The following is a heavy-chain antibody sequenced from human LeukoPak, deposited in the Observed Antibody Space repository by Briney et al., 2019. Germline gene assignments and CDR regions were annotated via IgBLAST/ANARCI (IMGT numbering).Heavy chain of an antibody. CDR1: GGTFSSYA. D-gene: IGHD3-22*01. CDR3: ARGPITTRSHFDY. V-gene: IGHV1-69*13. J-gene: IGHJ4*02. CDR2: IIPIFATA. Sequence: SVRVSCKASGGTFSSYAISWVRQAPGQGLEWMGGIIPIFATANYAQKFQGRVTITADESTSTAYMELSSLRSEDTAVYYCARGPITTRSHFDYWGQGTLVTVSS.